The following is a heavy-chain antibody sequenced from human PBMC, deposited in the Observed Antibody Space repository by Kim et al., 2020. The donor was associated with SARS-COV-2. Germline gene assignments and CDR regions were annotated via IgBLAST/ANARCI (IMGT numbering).Heavy chain of an antibody. J-gene: IGHJ4*02. V-gene: IGHV3-23*01. CDR1: GFTFSNFA. CDR2: ISASGDTI. Sequence: GGSLRLSCAASGFTFSNFAMSWVRQAPGKGLEWVSVISASGDTIYYADSLKGRFTISRDNSENTLYLQMNSLRVEDTAVYYCAKGSDTFDYWGQGTLVTVS. CDR3: AKGSDTFDY. D-gene: IGHD2-21*02.